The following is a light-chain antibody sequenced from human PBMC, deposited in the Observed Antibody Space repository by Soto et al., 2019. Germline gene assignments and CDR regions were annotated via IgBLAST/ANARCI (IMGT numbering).Light chain of an antibody. Sequence: IRMTQSPSSLSASVGDRATITCRASQSISSYLNWYQQKPGKAPKVLIYAASSLQSGVPSRFSGIGSGTDFTLSISSLQPEDFATYYCQQSYSGPLTFGGGTKVDIK. CDR1: QSISSY. CDR3: QQSYSGPLT. CDR2: AAS. V-gene: IGKV1-39*01. J-gene: IGKJ4*01.